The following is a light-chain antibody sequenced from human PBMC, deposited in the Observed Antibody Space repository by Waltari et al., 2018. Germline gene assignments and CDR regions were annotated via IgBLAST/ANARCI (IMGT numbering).Light chain of an antibody. CDR1: SNDVGGYNY. Sequence: QSALTQPASVSGSPGQSITISCPGTSNDVGGYNYVSWYQQHPGKAPKLMIYDVSKRPSGVSNRFSGSKSGNMASLTISGLQAEDEADYYCSSYTSISTWVFGGGTKLTVL. J-gene: IGLJ3*02. V-gene: IGLV2-14*03. CDR2: DVS. CDR3: SSYTSISTWV.